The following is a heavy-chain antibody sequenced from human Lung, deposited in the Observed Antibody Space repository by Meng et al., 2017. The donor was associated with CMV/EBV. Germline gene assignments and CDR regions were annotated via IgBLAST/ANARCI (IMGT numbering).Heavy chain of an antibody. CDR2: IPHRGSS. V-gene: IGHV4-4*02. CDR3: LRRSGGSV. D-gene: IGHD3-10*01. Sequence: HVHLREAGSALVKPSETLSLTCAVSGDSITNHNWWAWVRQPPGKGLEWIGEIPHRGSSAYNPSLKSRVSMSIDKSKNQFSLKLTSVTAADTAVYHCLRRSGGSVWGQGTLVTVSS. J-gene: IGHJ1*01. CDR1: GDSITNHNW.